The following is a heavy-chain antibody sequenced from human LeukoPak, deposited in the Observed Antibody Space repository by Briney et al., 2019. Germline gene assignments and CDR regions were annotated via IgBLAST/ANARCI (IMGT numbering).Heavy chain of an antibody. Sequence: SETLSLTCPVSGDSISSYYWSWIRQPPGKGLEWIGYIYYSGTTNYNPSLKSRVTISLDASQNQFSLKLSSVTAADTAVYYCARQGYSSGFYYFDYWGQGTLVTVSS. D-gene: IGHD6-19*01. CDR1: GDSISSYY. V-gene: IGHV4-59*01. CDR2: IYYSGTT. CDR3: ARQGYSSGFYYFDY. J-gene: IGHJ4*02.